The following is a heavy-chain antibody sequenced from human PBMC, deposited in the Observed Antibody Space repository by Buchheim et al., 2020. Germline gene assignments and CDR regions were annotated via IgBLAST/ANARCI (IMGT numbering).Heavy chain of an antibody. CDR2: IYLGAGGV. Sequence: QVQLVQSGAEVRKSGASVKVSCKTSGLTFSDDYMNWVRQAPGQGLEWMGWIYLGAGGVQYSKKFQGRITLTRDTSISTAYMELNRLTSDDAAVYYCARDPVPVSGTSLDYWGQGT. CDR1: GLTFSDDY. J-gene: IGHJ4*02. D-gene: IGHD1-14*01. CDR3: ARDPVPVSGTSLDY. V-gene: IGHV1-2*02.